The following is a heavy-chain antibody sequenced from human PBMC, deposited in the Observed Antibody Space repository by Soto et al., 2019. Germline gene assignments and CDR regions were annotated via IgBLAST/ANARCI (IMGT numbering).Heavy chain of an antibody. D-gene: IGHD4-17*01. CDR3: ARESDGANSL. CDR1: GFTFTTAW. CDR2: INGDGSST. Sequence: GGSLRLSCAASGFTFTTAWINWVRQAPGKGLVWVSRINGDGSSTGYADSVKGRFTISRDNAKNTLYLQMNSLRAEDTAVHYCARESDGANSLWGQGTLVTVSS. V-gene: IGHV3-74*01. J-gene: IGHJ4*02.